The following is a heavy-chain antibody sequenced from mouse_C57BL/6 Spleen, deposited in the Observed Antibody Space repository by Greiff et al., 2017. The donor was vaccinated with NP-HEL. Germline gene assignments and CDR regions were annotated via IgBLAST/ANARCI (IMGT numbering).Heavy chain of an antibody. Sequence: EVKLVESGGGLVKPGGSLKLSCAASGFTFSDYGMHWVRQAPEKGLEWVAYISSGSSTIYYADTVKGRFTISRDNAKNTLFLQMTSLRSEDTAMYYCAKSYNNNAMDYWGQGTSVTVSS. CDR3: AKSYNNNAMDY. J-gene: IGHJ4*01. CDR2: ISSGSSTI. CDR1: GFTFSDYG. V-gene: IGHV5-17*01. D-gene: IGHD2-5*01.